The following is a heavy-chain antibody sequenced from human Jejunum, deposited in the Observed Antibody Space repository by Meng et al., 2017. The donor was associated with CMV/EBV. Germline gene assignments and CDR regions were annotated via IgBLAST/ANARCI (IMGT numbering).Heavy chain of an antibody. V-gene: IGHV1-18*01. Sequence: DYVFNTKGISWVRQASGQGFEWIGWISPYNGNTKVADKFQGRVTLTTDSSTRTVYMDVRSLTSDDTAMYYCARERPGSGYQVIDYWGQGTLVTVSS. CDR3: ARERPGSGYQVIDY. CDR1: DYVFNTKG. J-gene: IGHJ4*02. CDR2: ISPYNGNT. D-gene: IGHD2-2*01.